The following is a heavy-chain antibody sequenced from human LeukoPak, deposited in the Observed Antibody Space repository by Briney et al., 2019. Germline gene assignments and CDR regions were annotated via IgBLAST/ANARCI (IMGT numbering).Heavy chain of an antibody. V-gene: IGHV3-48*04. J-gene: IGHJ4*02. CDR2: ISSSSSTI. CDR1: GFTFSSYS. CDR3: AKAIGSSSSWYGFFDY. D-gene: IGHD6-13*01. Sequence: GGSLRLSCAASGFTFSSYSMNWVRQAPGKGLEWVSYISSSSSTIYYADSVKGRFTISRDNAKNSLYLQMNSLRAEDTAVYYCAKAIGSSSSWYGFFDYWGQGTLVTVSS.